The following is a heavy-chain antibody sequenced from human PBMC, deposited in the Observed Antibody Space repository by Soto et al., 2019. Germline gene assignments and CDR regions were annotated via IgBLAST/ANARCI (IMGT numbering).Heavy chain of an antibody. Sequence: QITLKESGPTLVKPTQTLTLTCTFSAFSLSTGGVGVGWIRQPPGKALEWLALIYWDDDKRYSPSLRSRLTITKDPSKNQVVLTMTNMDPVDTATYYCIQSRCGGDCLQSYASYYYYVWTSGAKGPRSPSP. V-gene: IGHV2-5*02. J-gene: IGHJ6*02. D-gene: IGHD2-21*02. CDR3: IQSRCGGDCLQSYASYYYYVWTS. CDR1: AFSLSTGGVG. CDR2: IYWDDDK.